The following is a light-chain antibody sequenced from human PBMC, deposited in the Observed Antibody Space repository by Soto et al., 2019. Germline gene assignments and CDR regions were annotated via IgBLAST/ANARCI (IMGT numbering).Light chain of an antibody. J-gene: IGLJ1*01. V-gene: IGLV2-23*01. Sequence: QSVLTQPASVSGSPGQSITISCTGTSSDIGSYNLVSWYQQFPRKAPKLMIYEGSKRPSGVSNRFSGSQSGNTASLTVSGLQAGDEADYYCCSYAGSSTSYVFGTGTKVTVL. CDR1: SSDIGSYNL. CDR2: EGS. CDR3: CSYAGSSTSYV.